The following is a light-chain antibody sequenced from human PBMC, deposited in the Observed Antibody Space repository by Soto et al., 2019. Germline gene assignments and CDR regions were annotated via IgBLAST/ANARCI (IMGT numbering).Light chain of an antibody. Sequence: EIVLTQSPGTLSLSPGERATLSCRASQSVSSDYFAWYQQKPGQAPRLLIYGASTRATGIPARFSGSGSGTEFTLTISSLQSEDFATYYCQQLNSYPITFGQGTKVDIK. CDR1: QSVSSD. CDR2: GAS. J-gene: IGKJ1*01. V-gene: IGKV3-15*01. CDR3: QQLNSYPIT.